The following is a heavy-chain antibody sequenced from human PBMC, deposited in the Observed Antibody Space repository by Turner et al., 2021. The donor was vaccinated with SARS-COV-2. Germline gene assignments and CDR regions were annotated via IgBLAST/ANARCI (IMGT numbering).Heavy chain of an antibody. CDR3: VGAFLGN. CDR2: MASKTDGGEK. V-gene: IGHV3-15*04. J-gene: IGHJ4*02. CDR1: GFTFANAW. D-gene: IGHD3-16*01. Sequence: EVQLVESGGDLVKPGGSLRLSCAASGFTFANAWMSWVRQAPGKGLEWVGHMASKTDGGEKYYAAPVKGRFTISRDDSKTTLFLQMTSLKAEDTAVYYCVGAFLGNWGQGTLVTVSS.